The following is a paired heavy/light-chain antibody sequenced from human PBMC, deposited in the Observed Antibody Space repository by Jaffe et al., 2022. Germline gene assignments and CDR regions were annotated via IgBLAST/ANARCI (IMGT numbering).Light chain of an antibody. V-gene: IGLV2-23*02. J-gene: IGLJ3*02. CDR2: EVR. Sequence: QSALTQPASVSGSPGQSITISCTGTSSDVGSYNLVSWYQQHPGKAPKLMIYEVRKRPSGVSNRFSGSKSDNTASLTISGLQAEDEADYYCCSFASGSSLWVFGGGTKLTVL. CDR1: SSDVGSYNL. CDR3: CSFASGSSLWV.
Heavy chain of an antibody. Sequence: QVQLVQSGAEVKKPGASVKVSCKASGYTFTGYYIHWVRLAPGQGLQWMGRISPYSGETNFAQDFQGRVTMTTDTSINTAYMELSSLRPDDSALYYCARESNRAADQGDTRYFEYWGQGTLVTVSS. V-gene: IGHV1-2*06. CDR1: GYTFTGYY. D-gene: IGHD1-26*01. CDR2: ISPYSGET. J-gene: IGHJ4*02. CDR3: ARESNRAADQGDTRYFEY.